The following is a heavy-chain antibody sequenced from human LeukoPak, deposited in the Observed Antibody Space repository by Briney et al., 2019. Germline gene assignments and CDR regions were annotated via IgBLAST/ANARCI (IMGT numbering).Heavy chain of an antibody. CDR2: IWYGGSNK. CDR3: ARGGGEGGYAWGY. Sequence: GGSLRLSCAASGFTFSSYGMHWVRQAPGKGLEWVAVIWYGGSNKYYADSVKGRFTISRDNSKNTLYLQMNSLRAEDTAVYYCARGGGEGGYAWGYWGQGTLVTVSS. D-gene: IGHD5-12*01. J-gene: IGHJ4*02. CDR1: GFTFSSYG. V-gene: IGHV3-33*08.